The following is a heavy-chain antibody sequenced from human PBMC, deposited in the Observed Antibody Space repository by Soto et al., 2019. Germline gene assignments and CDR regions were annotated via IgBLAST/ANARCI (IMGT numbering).Heavy chain of an antibody. Sequence: GGSLRLSCAGSGFTLSDHYIDWVRQAPGKGLEWVSALTETGGSTYYAASVKGRFTISRDNSRNTLYLQMDRLRVDDTAVYYCAKIKGSITFLHFDNWGQGTRVTVSS. D-gene: IGHD3-3*01. V-gene: IGHV3-23*01. J-gene: IGHJ4*02. CDR2: LTETGGST. CDR1: GFTLSDHY. CDR3: AKIKGSITFLHFDN.